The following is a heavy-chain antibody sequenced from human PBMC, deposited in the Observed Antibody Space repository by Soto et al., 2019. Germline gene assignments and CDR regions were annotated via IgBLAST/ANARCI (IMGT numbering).Heavy chain of an antibody. CDR1: GFTFNNYV. J-gene: IGHJ4*02. CDR3: AKRDFYGSGSYWFYFDN. V-gene: IGHV3-23*01. CDR2: IDGRGDNT. D-gene: IGHD3-10*01. Sequence: GESLKISCAASGFTFNNYVMSWVRQAPGKGLEWVSSIDGRGDNTLYAESVKGRCTISRDNSKNTVYLQMNSLRADDTAVYYCAKRDFYGSGSYWFYFDNWGQGTLVTVSS.